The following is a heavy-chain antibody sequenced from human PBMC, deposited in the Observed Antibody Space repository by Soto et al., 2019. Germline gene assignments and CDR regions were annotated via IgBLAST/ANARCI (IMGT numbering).Heavy chain of an antibody. CDR2: TYYRYKWYF. J-gene: IGHJ6*03. D-gene: IGHD1-1*01. CDR3: ARGSWDDVSGHYYMDV. CDR1: GDSVSSNSAG. V-gene: IGHV6-1*01. Sequence: QVQLQLSGPGLVTPSQTLSLTCAISGDSVSSNSAGWNWIRQTPSRGLEWLGRTYYRYKWYFNYAVSVESRITINPATSKNQFSLQLSSVTPDDTAVYYCARGSWDDVSGHYYMDVWGKGTTVTVSS.